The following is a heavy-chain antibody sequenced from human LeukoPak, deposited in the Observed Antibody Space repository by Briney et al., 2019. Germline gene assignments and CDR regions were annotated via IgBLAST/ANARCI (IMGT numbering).Heavy chain of an antibody. V-gene: IGHV4-59*01. CDR3: ARVGGSNFYNYG. D-gene: IGHD4-11*01. J-gene: IGHJ6*01. Sequence: PSDTLSLTCTVSDDSMGNFYWSWIRQSPGKGLEWIGYIYFSGSTNYNPSLKRRVTMSVVTSKNQFSLRLTSVTAADTATYYCARVGGSNFYNYG. CDR2: IYFSGST. CDR1: DDSMGNFY.